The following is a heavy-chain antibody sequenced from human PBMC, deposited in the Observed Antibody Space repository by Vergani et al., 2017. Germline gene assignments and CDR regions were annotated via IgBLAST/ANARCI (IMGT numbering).Heavy chain of an antibody. CDR1: GFSLSNARMG. CDR2: IFSNDEQ. J-gene: IGHJ6*02. Sequence: QVTLKESGPVLVKPTETLTLTCTVSGFSLSNARMGVSWIRQPPGKALEWLAHIFSNDEQSYSTSLKSRPTISKDTSKSQVVLTMTNMDPVDTATYYCARIPSSGWSYYYYGMDVWGQGTTVTVSS. D-gene: IGHD6-19*01. V-gene: IGHV2-26*01. CDR3: ARIPSSGWSYYYYGMDV.